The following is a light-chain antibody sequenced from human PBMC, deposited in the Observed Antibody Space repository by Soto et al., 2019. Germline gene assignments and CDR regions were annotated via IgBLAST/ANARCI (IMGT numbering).Light chain of an antibody. CDR1: QGISNW. CDR3: QQANSLPLT. Sequence: IEVTQPPSFVSASLGDRVAITCRASQGISNWLAWYQQKPGKAPKLLIYAASGLQSGVPSRFSGRGSGTDFTLTITSLQPEDFAAYYCQQANSLPLTFGGGTKVDIK. CDR2: AAS. V-gene: IGKV1-12*01. J-gene: IGKJ4*01.